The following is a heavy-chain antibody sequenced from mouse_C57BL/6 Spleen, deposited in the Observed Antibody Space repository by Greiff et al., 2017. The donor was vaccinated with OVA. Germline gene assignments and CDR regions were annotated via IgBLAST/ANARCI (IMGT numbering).Heavy chain of an antibody. D-gene: IGHD2-1*01. CDR2: ISSGGSYT. CDR1: GFTFSSYG. Sequence: EVQRVESGGDLVKPGGSLKLSCAASGFTFSSYGMSWVRQTPDKRLEWVATISSGGSYTYYPDSVKGRFTISRDNAKNTLYLQMSSLKSEDTAMYYCARLLDGKGFAYWGQGTLVTVSA. V-gene: IGHV5-6*01. J-gene: IGHJ3*01. CDR3: ARLLDGKGFAY.